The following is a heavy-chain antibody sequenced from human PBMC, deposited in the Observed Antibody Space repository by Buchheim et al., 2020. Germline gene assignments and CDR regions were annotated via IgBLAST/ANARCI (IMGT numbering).Heavy chain of an antibody. Sequence: QVQLQESGPGLVKPSETLSLTCSVSGGSLNSYYWSWIRQPPGKELEWIGYIFYSGSTYYRPSLRSRVFISVDTSRNPFFLRLSSVTAADTAVYYCARGRRNYSRGWFDPWGQGT. CDR2: IFYSGST. V-gene: IGHV4-59*01. CDR3: ARGRRNYSRGWFDP. D-gene: IGHD6-13*01. CDR1: GGSLNSYY. J-gene: IGHJ5*01.